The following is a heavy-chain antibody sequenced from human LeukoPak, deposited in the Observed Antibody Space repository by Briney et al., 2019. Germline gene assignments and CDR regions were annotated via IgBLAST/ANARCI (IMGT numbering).Heavy chain of an antibody. CDR2: IYYSGTS. Sequence: SETPSLTCTVAGGSISSSTYYWGWIRQPPGKGLEWIGSIYYSGTSYYNPSLKSRVTISVDTSKNQFSLKLSSVTAADTAVYYCARLRKGDDFWTAYYYFDYWGQGALVTVSS. J-gene: IGHJ4*02. CDR1: GGSISSSTYY. D-gene: IGHD3/OR15-3a*01. CDR3: ARLRKGDDFWTAYYYFDY. V-gene: IGHV4-39*01.